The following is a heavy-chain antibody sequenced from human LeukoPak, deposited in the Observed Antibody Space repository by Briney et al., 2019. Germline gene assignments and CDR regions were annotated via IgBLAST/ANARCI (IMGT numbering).Heavy chain of an antibody. CDR1: GGSISSSSYY. J-gene: IGHJ6*03. Sequence: SETLSLTCTVSGGSISSSSYYWGWIRQPPGKGLEWIGSIYYSGSTYYNPSLKSRVTISVDTSKNQFSLKLSSVTAADTAVYYCARERDATGSYSAYYYMDVWGKGTTVTVSS. CDR3: ARERDATGSYSAYYYMDV. V-gene: IGHV4-39*07. CDR2: IYYSGST. D-gene: IGHD1-26*01.